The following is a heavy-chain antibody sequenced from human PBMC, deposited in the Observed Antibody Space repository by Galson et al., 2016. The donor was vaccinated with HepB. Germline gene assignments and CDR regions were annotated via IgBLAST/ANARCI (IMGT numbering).Heavy chain of an antibody. CDR1: GFPFNNFA. D-gene: IGHD3-22*01. V-gene: IGHV3-23*01. Sequence: SLRLSCAASGFPFNNFAMSWVRQAPGKGLEWVSGMSGGGDSTDYADSVKGRFTISRDNSKNTLYLQMNSLRAEDTAVYFCAKDPHYGSGFPTWGYFDYWGQGILVTVSS. CDR2: MSGGGDST. CDR3: AKDPHYGSGFPTWGYFDY. J-gene: IGHJ4*02.